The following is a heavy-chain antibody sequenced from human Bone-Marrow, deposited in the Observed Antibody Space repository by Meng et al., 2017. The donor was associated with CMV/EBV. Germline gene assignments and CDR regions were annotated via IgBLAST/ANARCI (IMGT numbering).Heavy chain of an antibody. CDR3: ARDFLRY. D-gene: IGHD2/OR15-2a*01. J-gene: IGHJ4*02. CDR1: GFIFRNYW. CDR2: IKEDGSKT. Sequence: SLRLSCAASGFIFRNYWMAWVRQAPGKGLEWVANIKEDGSKTYYVDSVKGRFTMSRDNAKNSVYLQMNSLRAEDTAVYYCARDFLRYWGQGTLVTVSS. V-gene: IGHV3-7*01.